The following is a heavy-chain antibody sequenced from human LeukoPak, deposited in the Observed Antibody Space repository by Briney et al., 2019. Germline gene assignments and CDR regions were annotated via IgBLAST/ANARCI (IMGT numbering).Heavy chain of an antibody. Sequence: SETLSLTCTVSGGSISSSSYYWGWIRQPPGKGLEWIGTIYYSGNTYYNPSLKSRVTISVDTSKNQFSLSLSSVTAADTAVYYCARYHQPSGPNWLDRWGQGTLVTVSS. V-gene: IGHV4-39*07. J-gene: IGHJ5*02. D-gene: IGHD2-15*01. CDR1: GGSISSSSYY. CDR2: IYYSGNT. CDR3: ARYHQPSGPNWLDR.